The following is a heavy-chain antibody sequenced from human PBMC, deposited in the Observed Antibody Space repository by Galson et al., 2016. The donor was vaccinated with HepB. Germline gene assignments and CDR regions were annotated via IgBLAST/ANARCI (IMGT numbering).Heavy chain of an antibody. Sequence: SLRLSCAASGFTSSNYSMHWVRQAPGKGLEWVAGISQDGGNTDYSDSVKGRFTISRDNAKNPLYLQMSNLRAEDTAVYYCARETRPFDEFDPWGQGTLVTVSS. CDR1: GFTSSNYS. CDR3: ARETRPFDEFDP. J-gene: IGHJ5*02. D-gene: IGHD6-6*01. V-gene: IGHV3-7*01. CDR2: ISQDGGNT.